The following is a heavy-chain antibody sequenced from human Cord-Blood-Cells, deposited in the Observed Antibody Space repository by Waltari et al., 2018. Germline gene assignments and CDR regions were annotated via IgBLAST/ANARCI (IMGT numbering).Heavy chain of an antibody. V-gene: IGHV3-48*03. CDR2: ISSSGSTI. D-gene: IGHD4-17*01. CDR1: GFTFSSYE. Sequence: EVQLVESGGGLVQPGGSLRLSCAASGFTFSSYEMNWVRQAPGKVLEWVSYISSSGSTIYYADSVKGRFTISRDNAKNSLYLQMNSLRAEDTAVYYCARDYYGEGGFDYWGQGTLVTVSS. J-gene: IGHJ4*02. CDR3: ARDYYGEGGFDY.